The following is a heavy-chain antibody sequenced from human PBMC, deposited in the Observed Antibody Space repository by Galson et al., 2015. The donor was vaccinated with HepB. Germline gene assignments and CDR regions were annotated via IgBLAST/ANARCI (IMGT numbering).Heavy chain of an antibody. J-gene: IGHJ6*02. D-gene: IGHD4-11*01. CDR1: GFSLSTSGMC. CDR2: IDWDDDK. CDR3: ARISRYSNYEGGMDV. V-gene: IGHV2-70*11. Sequence: PALVKPTQTLTLTCTFSGFSLSTSGMCVSWIRQPPGKALEWLARIDWDDDKYYRTSLKTRLTISKDTSKNPVVLTMTNMDPVDTATYYCARISRYSNYEGGMDVWGQGTTVTVSS.